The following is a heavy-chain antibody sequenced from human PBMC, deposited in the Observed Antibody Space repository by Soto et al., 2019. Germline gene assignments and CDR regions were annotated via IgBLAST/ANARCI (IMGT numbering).Heavy chain of an antibody. CDR3: AGKAADQEYYYYYYGMDV. D-gene: IGHD6-13*01. V-gene: IGHV1-18*04. J-gene: IGHJ6*02. CDR2: ISAYNGNT. Sequence: ASVKVSCKASGYTFTSYGISWVRQAPGQGLEWMGWISAYNGNTNYAQKLQGRVTMTTDTSTSTAYMELRSLRSDDTAVYYCAGKAADQEYYYYYYGMDVWGQGTTVTVSS. CDR1: GYTFTSYG.